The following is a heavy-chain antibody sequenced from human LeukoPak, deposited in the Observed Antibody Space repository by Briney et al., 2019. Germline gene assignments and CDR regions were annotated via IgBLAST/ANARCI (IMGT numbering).Heavy chain of an antibody. Sequence: GGSLGLSCAASGFTFSSYAMSWVRQAPGKGLEWVSTISGSGGSTYYADSVKGRFTISRDNSKNTLYLQMNSLRAEDTAVYYCARTSTVNYFDYWGQGTLVTVSS. J-gene: IGHJ4*02. V-gene: IGHV3-23*01. CDR2: ISGSGGST. D-gene: IGHD1-1*01. CDR1: GFTFSSYA. CDR3: ARTSTVNYFDY.